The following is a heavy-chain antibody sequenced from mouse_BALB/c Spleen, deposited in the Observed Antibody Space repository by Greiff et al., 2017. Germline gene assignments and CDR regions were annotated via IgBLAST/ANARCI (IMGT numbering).Heavy chain of an antibody. CDR1: GYTFTDYN. V-gene: IGHV1-18*01. D-gene: IGHD2-1*01. J-gene: IGHJ3*01. Sequence: DVKLQESGPELVKPGASVKIPCKASGYTFTDYNMDWVKQSHGKSLEWIGDINPNNGGTIYNQKFKGKATLTVDKSSSTAYMELRSLTSEDTAVYYCARKGHYGNFFAYWGQGTLVTVSA. CDR3: ARKGHYGNFFAY. CDR2: INPNNGGT.